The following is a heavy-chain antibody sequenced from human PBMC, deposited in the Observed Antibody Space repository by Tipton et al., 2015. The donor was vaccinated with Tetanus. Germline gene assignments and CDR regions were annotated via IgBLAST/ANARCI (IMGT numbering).Heavy chain of an antibody. Sequence: TLSLTCTVSGGSVRSGDYSWNWIRQPPGKGLEWLAYVSYSGRTNSNYSLKSRITISQDTSKNQFSLRLTSVTAADTAVYFCARDLGTSGFHWGQGTLVTVSS. CDR3: ARDLGTSGFH. V-gene: IGHV4-61*08. CDR1: GGSVRSGDYS. CDR2: VSYSGRT. J-gene: IGHJ4*02. D-gene: IGHD1-7*01.